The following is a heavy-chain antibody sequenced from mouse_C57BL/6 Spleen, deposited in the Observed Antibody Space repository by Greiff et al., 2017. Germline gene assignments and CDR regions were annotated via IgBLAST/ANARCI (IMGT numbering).Heavy chain of an antibody. V-gene: IGHV1-72*01. CDR3: ATSYGNYVAY. Sequence: QVHVKQPGAELVKPGASVKLSCKASGYTFTSYWMHWVKQRPGRGLEWIGRIDPNSGGTKYNEKFKSKATLTVDKHSSTAYMQLSSLTSEDSAVYYCATSYGNYVAYWGQGTLVTVSA. J-gene: IGHJ3*01. CDR2: IDPNSGGT. CDR1: GYTFTSYW. D-gene: IGHD2-1*01.